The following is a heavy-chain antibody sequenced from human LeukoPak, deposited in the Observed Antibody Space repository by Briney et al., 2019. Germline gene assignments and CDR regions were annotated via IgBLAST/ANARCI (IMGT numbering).Heavy chain of an antibody. Sequence: PGGSLRLSCAASGFTFSSYEMNWVRQAPGKGLEWVSYIGSSGSTVYYADSVKGRFTISRDNAKNTLYLQMNSLRAEDTAVYYCARERKYDSNFDYWGQGTLVTVSS. CDR1: GFTFSSYE. D-gene: IGHD1-1*01. CDR3: ARERKYDSNFDY. CDR2: IGSSGSTV. V-gene: IGHV3-48*03. J-gene: IGHJ4*02.